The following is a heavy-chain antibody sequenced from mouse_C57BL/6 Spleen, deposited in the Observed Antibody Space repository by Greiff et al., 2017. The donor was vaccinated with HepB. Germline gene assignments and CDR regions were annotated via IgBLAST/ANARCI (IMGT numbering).Heavy chain of an antibody. J-gene: IGHJ2*01. V-gene: IGHV3-6*01. Sequence: EVQLQESGPGLVKPSQSLSLTCSVTGYSITSGYYWNWIRQFPGNKLEWMGYISYDGSNNYNPSLKNRISITRDTSKNQFFLKLNSVTTEDTATYYCAREGGPLCFDYWGQGTTLTVSS. CDR1: GYSITSGYY. CDR2: ISYDGSN. D-gene: IGHD2-3*01. CDR3: AREGGPLCFDY.